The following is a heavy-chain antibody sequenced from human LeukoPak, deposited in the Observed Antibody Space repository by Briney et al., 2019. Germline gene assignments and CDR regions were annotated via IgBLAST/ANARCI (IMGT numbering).Heavy chain of an antibody. J-gene: IGHJ4*02. V-gene: IGHV1-2*06. D-gene: IGHD1-26*01. CDR3: ARDPVAGVGATCDY. CDR2: INPNSGGT. Sequence: ASVKVSCKASGYSFTDKYMHWVRQAPGQGLEWMGRINPNSGGTNYAQKFQGRVTMTTDTSMSTAYMELSRLTSDDTAVYYCARDPVAGVGATCDYWGQGTLVTVSS. CDR1: GYSFTDKY.